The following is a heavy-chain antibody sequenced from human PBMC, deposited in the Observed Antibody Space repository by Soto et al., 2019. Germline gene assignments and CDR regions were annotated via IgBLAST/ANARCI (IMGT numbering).Heavy chain of an antibody. V-gene: IGHV3-30-3*01. J-gene: IGHJ4*02. D-gene: IGHD1-7*01. CDR3: ARVGLDNWNYGTYFDY. Sequence: QVQLVEAGGGVVQPGRSRRLSCAASGFTFSSYAMHCVRQAPGKGLEWVAVISYDGSNKYYADSVKGRFTISRDNSKNTLYLQMNSLRAEDTAVYYCARVGLDNWNYGTYFDYWGQGTLVTVSS. CDR1: GFTFSSYA. CDR2: ISYDGSNK.